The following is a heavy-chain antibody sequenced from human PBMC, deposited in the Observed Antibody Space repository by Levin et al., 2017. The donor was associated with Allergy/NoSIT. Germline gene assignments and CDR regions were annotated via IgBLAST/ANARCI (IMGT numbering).Heavy chain of an antibody. J-gene: IGHJ4*02. D-gene: IGHD3-10*01. V-gene: IGHV1-69*04. CDR2: IIPILGIA. Sequence: AASVKVSCKASGGTFSSYAISWVRQAPGQGLEWMGRIIPILGIANYAQKFQGRVTITADKSTSTAYMELSSLRSEDTAVYYCADLNSWGYYGSGSYDPSRLDYWGQGTLVTVSS. CDR3: ADLNSWGYYGSGSYDPSRLDY. CDR1: GGTFSSYA.